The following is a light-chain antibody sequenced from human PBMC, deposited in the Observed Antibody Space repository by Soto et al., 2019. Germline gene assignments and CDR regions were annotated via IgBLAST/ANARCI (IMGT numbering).Light chain of an antibody. CDR2: GAS. J-gene: IGKJ1*01. CDR1: QSVSSSY. Sequence: EIVLTQSPGTLSLSPGERATLSCRASQSVSSSYLAWYQQKPGQAPRLLIYGASSRATGIPDRFSGSGSGTDFTITISRLEHEDFAVYYCQQYGSSWTFGQGTKVAIK. CDR3: QQYGSSWT. V-gene: IGKV3-20*01.